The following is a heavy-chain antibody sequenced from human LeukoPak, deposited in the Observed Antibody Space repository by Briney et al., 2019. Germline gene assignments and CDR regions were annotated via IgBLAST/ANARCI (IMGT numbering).Heavy chain of an antibody. V-gene: IGHV3-9*01. J-gene: IGHJ5*02. Sequence: TGGSLRLSCAASGFTFDDYAMHWVRQAPGKGLEWVSVINWSGDSRDYADSVKGRFTISRDNAKNSLYLHMISLRPEDTAFYYCAKAYSSTPSSWFDPWGQGTLVIVSS. D-gene: IGHD6-13*01. CDR1: GFTFDDYA. CDR3: AKAYSSTPSSWFDP. CDR2: INWSGDSR.